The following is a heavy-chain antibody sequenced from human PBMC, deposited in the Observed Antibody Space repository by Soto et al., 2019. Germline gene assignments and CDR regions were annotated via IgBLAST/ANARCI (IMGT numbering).Heavy chain of an antibody. D-gene: IGHD2-21*02. CDR2: ISYDGGER. CDR1: GFIFSRYG. J-gene: IGHJ4*02. V-gene: IGHV3-30*03. CDR3: ARDLPLYCRGDCNFDF. Sequence: QVQLVDSGGGVVQSGGSLRLSCGGSGFIFSRYGMHWVLQAPGKGLEWVTGISYDGGERFYADSVKGRFTISRDNSKNRLDLQMSSLRPEDTAVYYCARDLPLYCRGDCNFDFWGQGTLVTVSS.